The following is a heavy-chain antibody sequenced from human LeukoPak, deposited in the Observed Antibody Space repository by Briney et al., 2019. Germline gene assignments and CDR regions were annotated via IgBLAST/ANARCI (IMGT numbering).Heavy chain of an antibody. Sequence: GGSLRLSCAASGFTFSSYSMNWVRQAPGKGLEWVAVISYDGSNKYYADSVKGRFTISRDNSKNTLYLQMNSLRAEDTAVYYCAKPMYSSSWYFDYWGQGTLVTVSS. CDR1: GFTFSSYS. CDR3: AKPMYSSSWYFDY. D-gene: IGHD6-13*01. V-gene: IGHV3-30*18. J-gene: IGHJ4*02. CDR2: ISYDGSNK.